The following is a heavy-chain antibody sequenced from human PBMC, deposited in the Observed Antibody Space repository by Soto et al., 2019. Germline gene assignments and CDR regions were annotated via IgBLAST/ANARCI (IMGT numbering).Heavy chain of an antibody. CDR2: IKQDGSEK. Sequence: GGSLRLSCAASGFTFSSYWMSWVRQAPGKGLEWVANIKQDGSEKYYVDSVKGRFTISRDNAKNSLYLQMNSLRAEDTAVYYCARAGQITIFGVAPDYWGQGTLVTVSS. D-gene: IGHD3-3*01. CDR3: ARAGQITIFGVAPDY. V-gene: IGHV3-7*01. J-gene: IGHJ4*02. CDR1: GFTFSSYW.